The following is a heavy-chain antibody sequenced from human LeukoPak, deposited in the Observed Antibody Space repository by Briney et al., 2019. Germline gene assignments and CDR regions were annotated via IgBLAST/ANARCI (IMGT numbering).Heavy chain of an antibody. CDR2: ISYDGTKK. CDR3: AKDFNVEMATIFPPYFDY. CDR1: GFIFSRYG. Sequence: GGSLRLSCAASGFIFSRYGMHWVRQAPGKGLEWVAVISYDGTKKYFADSVKGRFTISRDNSKNTLYPQMNSLRAEDTAVYYCAKDFNVEMATIFPPYFDYWGQGTQVTVSS. J-gene: IGHJ4*02. D-gene: IGHD5-24*01. V-gene: IGHV3-30*18.